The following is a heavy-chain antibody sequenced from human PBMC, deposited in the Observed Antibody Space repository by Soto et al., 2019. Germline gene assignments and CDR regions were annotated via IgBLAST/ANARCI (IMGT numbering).Heavy chain of an antibody. CDR3: ARDGDIVVVVAATSHGMDV. D-gene: IGHD2-15*01. J-gene: IGHJ6*02. CDR1: GYIFTSYA. CDR2: INACNGNT. Sequence: ASVKVSCKASGYIFTSYAMHWVGQAPGQRLEWMGWINACNGNTKYSQKFQGRVTITRDTSASTAYMELSSLRSEDTAVYYCARDGDIVVVVAATSHGMDVWGQGTTVTVSS. V-gene: IGHV1-3*01.